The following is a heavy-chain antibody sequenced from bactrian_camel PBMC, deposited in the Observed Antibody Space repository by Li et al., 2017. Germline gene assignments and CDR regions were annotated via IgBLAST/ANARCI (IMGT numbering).Heavy chain of an antibody. CDR3: STGVVPIWEEGY. D-gene: IGHD2*01. J-gene: IGHJ4*01. CDR1: GFTFSSYF. Sequence: HVQLVESGGGLVQPGGSLRLSCAASGFTFSSYFIDWVRQAPGKGLEWVAQIAYDGWVSRYHDSAKGRFTFSRDNAENTLYLQMNDLKTEDTAVYYCSTGVVPIWEEGYWGQGTQVTVS. V-gene: IGHV3S6*01. CDR2: IAYDGWVS.